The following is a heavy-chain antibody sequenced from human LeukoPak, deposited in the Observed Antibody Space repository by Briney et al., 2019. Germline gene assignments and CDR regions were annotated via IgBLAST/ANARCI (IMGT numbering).Heavy chain of an antibody. J-gene: IGHJ4*02. D-gene: IGHD2-21*01. V-gene: IGHV4-34*01. Sequence: SETLSLTCAVYGGSFSGYYWSWIRQPLGKGLEWIGEINHSGSTNYNPSLKSRVTISVDTSKNQFSLKLSSVTAADTAVYYCADLYCGGDCYDDYWGQGTLVTVSS. CDR1: GGSFSGYY. CDR2: INHSGST. CDR3: ADLYCGGDCYDDY.